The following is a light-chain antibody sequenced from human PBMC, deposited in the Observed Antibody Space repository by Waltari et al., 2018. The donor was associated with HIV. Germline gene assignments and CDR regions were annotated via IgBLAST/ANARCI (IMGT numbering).Light chain of an antibody. CDR1: AIDIGNFNL. Sequence: QSALTQPASVSGNPGQSVTIPCTGTAIDIGNFNLASWFQQHPGKAPKLLIYDVSKRPSGVSSRFSGSKSCYFASLTISGLLTEDESSYYCLTYVSKTSTWQFGGGTYLTV. J-gene: IGLJ3*02. CDR2: DVS. CDR3: LTYVSKTSTWQ. V-gene: IGLV2-23*02.